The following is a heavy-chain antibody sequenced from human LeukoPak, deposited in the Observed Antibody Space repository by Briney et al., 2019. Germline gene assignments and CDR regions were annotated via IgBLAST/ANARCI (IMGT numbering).Heavy chain of an antibody. D-gene: IGHD1-26*01. CDR1: GYSFTSYW. Sequence: GASLQISCKGSGYSFTSYWIGWVRQMPGKGLEWMGIIYPGDSDTRYSPSFQGQVTISADKSISTAYLQWSSLKASDTAMYYCASGLLVGAPRQMGAFDIWGQGTMVTVSS. J-gene: IGHJ3*02. CDR2: IYPGDSDT. V-gene: IGHV5-51*01. CDR3: ASGLLVGAPRQMGAFDI.